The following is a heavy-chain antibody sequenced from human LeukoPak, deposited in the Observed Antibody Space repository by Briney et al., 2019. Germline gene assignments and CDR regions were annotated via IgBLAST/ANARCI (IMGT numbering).Heavy chain of an antibody. CDR1: VITFSTYS. J-gene: IGHJ6*02. Sequence: GACLRLSWAAAVITFSTYSVSWVRKAPWKGLEWVSVISGSGGSTYYGDSVKGRFTISRDNSKNTLFLQMNSLRAEDTAVYYCAKGLAAAASDSYGMDVWGQGTTVTVSS. D-gene: IGHD6-13*01. CDR3: AKGLAAAASDSYGMDV. CDR2: ISGSGGST. V-gene: IGHV3-23*01.